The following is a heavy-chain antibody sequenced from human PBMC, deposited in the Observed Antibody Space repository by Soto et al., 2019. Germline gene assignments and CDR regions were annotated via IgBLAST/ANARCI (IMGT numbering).Heavy chain of an antibody. CDR1: GVSISRYSYY. D-gene: IGHD3-10*01. Sequence: SETLSLTCTVSGVSISRYSYYWGWIRQPPGKGLDWIGSVYYSGNTNYNPSLKGRVTIFVDKSKNHVSLRLSSVTAADTAVYYCARHSLYGGPFDTWGQGTLVTVYS. CDR3: ARHSLYGGPFDT. J-gene: IGHJ5*02. V-gene: IGHV4-39*01. CDR2: VYYSGNT.